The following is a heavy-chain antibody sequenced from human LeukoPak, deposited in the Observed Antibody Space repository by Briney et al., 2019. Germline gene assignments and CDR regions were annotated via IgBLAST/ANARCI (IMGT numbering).Heavy chain of an antibody. J-gene: IGHJ4*02. CDR2: IYYSGST. CDR3: ARVLPLLWFGEFLPTGGFDY. CDR1: GCSISSYC. D-gene: IGHD3-10*01. Sequence: KPSETLSLTCTASGCSISSYCRNWIRQPPGKGLEWIGDIYYSGSTNYNPSLKNRLTISVDTSKTQFSLKLSCVTAADTAVYYCARVLPLLWFGEFLPTGGFDYWGQGTLVTVSS. V-gene: IGHV4-59*01.